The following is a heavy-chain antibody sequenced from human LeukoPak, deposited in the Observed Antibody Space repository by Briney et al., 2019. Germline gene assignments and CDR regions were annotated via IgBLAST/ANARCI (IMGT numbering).Heavy chain of an antibody. CDR2: MSPNSGDT. Sequence: ASVKVSCKASGYTFTIYDINWVRHATGQGLEWMGWMSPNSGDTGYAQKFQGRVTMTRDTSISTAYMELTSLRSEDTAIYYCARGPPNWGFDFWGQGALVTVSS. D-gene: IGHD7-27*01. CDR1: GYTFTIYD. V-gene: IGHV1-8*01. CDR3: ARGPPNWGFDF. J-gene: IGHJ4*02.